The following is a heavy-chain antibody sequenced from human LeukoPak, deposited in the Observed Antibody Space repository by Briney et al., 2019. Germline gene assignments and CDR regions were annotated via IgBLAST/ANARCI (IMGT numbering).Heavy chain of an antibody. J-gene: IGHJ4*02. CDR2: ISGSSSYI. CDR1: GFTFSSYS. D-gene: IGHD2-21*02. Sequence: GGSLRLSCAASGFTFSSYSMNWVRQAPGKGLEWVSSISGSSSYIYYADSVKGRFTISRDNAKNSLYLQMNSLRAEDTAVYYCARDCGGDCYYFDYWGQGTLVTVSS. V-gene: IGHV3-21*01. CDR3: ARDCGGDCYYFDY.